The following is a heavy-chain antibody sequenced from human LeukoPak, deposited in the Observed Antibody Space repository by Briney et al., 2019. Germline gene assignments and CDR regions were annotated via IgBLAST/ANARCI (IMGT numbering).Heavy chain of an antibody. CDR3: AKVGVDYSGNIIKYYFDY. Sequence: SETLSLTCTVSGGSISSYYWSWIRQPPGKGLEWIGYVYYSGTTNYNPSLKSRVIISVDTSKNQFSLKLSPVIAADTAVYYCAKVGVDYSGNIIKYYFDYWGQGTLVTVPS. CDR2: VYYSGTT. CDR1: GGSISSYY. J-gene: IGHJ4*02. V-gene: IGHV4-59*01. D-gene: IGHD4-23*01.